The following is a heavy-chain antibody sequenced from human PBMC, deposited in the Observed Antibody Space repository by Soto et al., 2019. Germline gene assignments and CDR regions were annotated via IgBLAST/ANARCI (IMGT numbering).Heavy chain of an antibody. D-gene: IGHD3-22*01. J-gene: IGHJ4*02. CDR2: IWYDGSNK. CDR1: GFTFSSYG. V-gene: IGHV3-33*01. CDR3: ARDLYYDSSGYSAF. Sequence: GGSLRLSCAASGFTFSSYGMHWVRQAPGKGLEWVAVIWYDGSNKYYADSVKGRFTISRDNSKNTLYLQMNSLRAEDTAVYYCARDLYYDSSGYSAFWGQGTLVTVPQ.